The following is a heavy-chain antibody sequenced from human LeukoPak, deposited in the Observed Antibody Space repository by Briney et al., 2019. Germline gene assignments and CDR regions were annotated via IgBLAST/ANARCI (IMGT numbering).Heavy chain of an antibody. Sequence: PGGSLRLSCAASGFTFSSYGMHWVRQAPGKGLEWVAFIRYDGSNKYYADSVKGRFTISRDNSKNTLYLQMNSLRAEDTAVYYCAKVSPYYYYMDVWGKGATVTVSS. CDR2: IRYDGSNK. J-gene: IGHJ6*03. V-gene: IGHV3-30*02. CDR3: AKVSPYYYYMDV. CDR1: GFTFSSYG.